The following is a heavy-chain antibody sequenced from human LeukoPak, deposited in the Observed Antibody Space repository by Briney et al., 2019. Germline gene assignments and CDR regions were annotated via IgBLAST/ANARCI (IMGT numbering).Heavy chain of an antibody. CDR1: GVSISSFSYY. Sequence: SETLSLTCTVSGVSISSFSYYWGCIRQPPGRGLEWIMTIYYSGSTYYNPSLNSRVTISTDTSKNQFSLNRRSVTAADTAVYYCARVRGDSRYSFDYWGQGTLVTVSS. V-gene: IGHV4-39*07. J-gene: IGHJ4*02. CDR2: IYYSGST. D-gene: IGHD2-21*02. CDR3: ARVRGDSRYSFDY.